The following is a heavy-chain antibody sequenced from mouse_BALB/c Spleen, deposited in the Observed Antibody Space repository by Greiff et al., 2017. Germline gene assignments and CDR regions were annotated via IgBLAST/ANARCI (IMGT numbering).Heavy chain of an antibody. V-gene: IGHV2-9*02. Sequence: VKLMESGPGLVAPSQSLSITCTVSGFSLTSYGVHWVRQPPGKGLEWLGVIWAGGSTNYNSALMSRLSISKDNSKSQVFLKMNSLQTDDTAMYCCARDLLWDTGVAYWGQGTLVTVSA. CDR2: IWAGGST. D-gene: IGHD2-1*01. CDR1: GFSLTSYG. CDR3: ARDLLWDTGVAY. J-gene: IGHJ3*01.